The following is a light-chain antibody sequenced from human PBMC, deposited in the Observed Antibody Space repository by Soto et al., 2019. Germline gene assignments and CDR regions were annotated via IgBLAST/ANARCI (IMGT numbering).Light chain of an antibody. CDR3: QQSYSTPPMLT. CDR2: AAS. CDR1: QSISSY. J-gene: IGKJ4*01. Sequence: DIQMTQSPSSLSASVGDRVTITCRASQSISSYLNWYQQKPGKAPKLLIFAASSLQSGVPSRFSGSGSWTDFTLTISSLQPEDFATYYCQQSYSTPPMLTFGGGTKVEIK. V-gene: IGKV1-39*01.